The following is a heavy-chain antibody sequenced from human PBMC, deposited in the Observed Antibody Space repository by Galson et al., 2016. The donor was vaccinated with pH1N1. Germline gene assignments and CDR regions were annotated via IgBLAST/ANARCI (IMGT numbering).Heavy chain of an antibody. J-gene: IGHJ6*02. CDR2: IDWDDEK. CDR3: ARMGVASGGRYYYGVDV. V-gene: IGHV2-70*04. Sequence: PALVKPTQTLKLTCTFSGFSLSTFGVRVSWIRQSPGKALEWLARIDWDDEKFYSPSLKTRLTISKDTSKDQVGLTMTNMDPVDTGTYYCARMGVASGGRYYYGVDVWGQGTTVTVSS. CDR1: GFSLSTFGVR. D-gene: IGHD3-10*01.